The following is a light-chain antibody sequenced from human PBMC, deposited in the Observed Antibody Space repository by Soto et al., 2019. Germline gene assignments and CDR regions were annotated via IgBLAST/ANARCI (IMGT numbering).Light chain of an antibody. CDR3: QQSGSSPIT. J-gene: IGKJ3*01. V-gene: IGKV3-20*01. CDR1: QSVSSSY. CDR2: GAS. Sequence: EIVLTQSPGTLSLSPGERATLSCRASQSVSSSYLAWYQQKPGQAPRLRIYGASSRATGIPDRFSGSGSGTDFTLTINRLEPEDFAVYYCQQSGSSPITFGPGTKVDIK.